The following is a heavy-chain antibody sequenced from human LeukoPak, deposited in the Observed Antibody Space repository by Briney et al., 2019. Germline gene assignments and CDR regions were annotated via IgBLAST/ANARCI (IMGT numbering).Heavy chain of an antibody. D-gene: IGHD3-22*01. CDR2: IKQDGSEK. CDR1: GFTFSSYW. CDR3: AREGNGYYYDSSGYYR. V-gene: IGHV3-7*01. Sequence: GGSLRLSCAASGFTFSSYWMSWVRQAPGKGLEWVANIKQDGSEKYYVDSVKGRFTISRDNAKNSLYLQMNSLRAEDTAVYYCAREGNGYYYDSSGYYRWGQGTLVTLSS. J-gene: IGHJ4*02.